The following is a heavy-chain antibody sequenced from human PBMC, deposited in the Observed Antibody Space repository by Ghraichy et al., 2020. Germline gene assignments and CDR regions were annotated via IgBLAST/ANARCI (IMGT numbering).Heavy chain of an antibody. CDR1: GYTFTSYD. CDR2: MNPNSGNT. Sequence: ASVKVSCKASGYTFTSYDINWVRQATGQGLEWMGWMNPNSGNTGYAQKFQGRVTMTRNTSISTAYMELSSLRSEDTAVYYCARVHYDYIWGSYRYYFDYWGQGTLVTVSS. J-gene: IGHJ4*02. V-gene: IGHV1-8*01. CDR3: ARVHYDYIWGSYRYYFDY. D-gene: IGHD3-16*02.